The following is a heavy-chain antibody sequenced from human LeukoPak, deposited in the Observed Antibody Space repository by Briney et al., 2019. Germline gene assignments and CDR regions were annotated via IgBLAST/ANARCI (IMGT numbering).Heavy chain of an antibody. CDR2: LSYDGSNK. CDR3: ARDAAHYDSSGYFDY. Sequence: SCKASGGTFSSYAMHWVRQPPGRGREGLPVLSYDGSNKYYADSVKGRFTISRDNSKNTLYLQMNSLRAEDTAVYYCARDAAHYDSSGYFDYWGQGTLVTVSS. J-gene: IGHJ4*02. D-gene: IGHD3-22*01. V-gene: IGHV3-30-3*01. CDR1: GGTFSSYA.